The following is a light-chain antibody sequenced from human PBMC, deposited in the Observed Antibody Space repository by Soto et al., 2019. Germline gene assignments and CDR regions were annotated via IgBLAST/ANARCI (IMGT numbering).Light chain of an antibody. V-gene: IGLV4-60*03. CDR1: SGHSSYI. CDR2: LEGSGSY. J-gene: IGLJ3*02. CDR3: ETWDSNTRV. Sequence: QPVLTQSSSASASLGSSVKLTCTLSSGHSSYIIAWHQQQPGKAPRYLMKLEGSGSYNKGSGVPDRFSGSSSGADRYLTISNHPSEDEADYYCETWDSNTRVFGGGTKLTVL.